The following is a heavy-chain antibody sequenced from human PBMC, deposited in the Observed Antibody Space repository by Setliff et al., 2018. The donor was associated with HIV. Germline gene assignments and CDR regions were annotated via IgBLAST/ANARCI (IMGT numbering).Heavy chain of an antibody. CDR2: ISSSSSYT. V-gene: IGHV3-21*01. Sequence: GGSLRLSCAASGFTFSSYSMNWVRQAPGKGLEWVSYISSSSSYTHYADSVKGRFTISRDNVKNSLYLQMNSLRAEDTAVYYCARGLGYYDSSGQEGAFDIWGRGTLVTVSS. CDR3: ARGLGYYDSSGQEGAFDI. CDR1: GFTFSSYS. J-gene: IGHJ3*02. D-gene: IGHD3-22*01.